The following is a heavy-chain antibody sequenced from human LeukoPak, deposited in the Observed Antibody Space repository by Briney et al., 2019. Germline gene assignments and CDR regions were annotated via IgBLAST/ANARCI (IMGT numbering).Heavy chain of an antibody. CDR3: ARGSGSSCYD. D-gene: IGHD3-10*01. CDR1: GGSLSGYY. V-gene: IGHV4-34*01. Sequence: SETLSPTCAVYGGSLSGYYWSWIRQPPGKGLEWIGDINHSGSTNYNPSLESRVTISGDTSKNQFSLKLSSVTAADTAVYYCARGSGSSCYDWGQGTLVTVSS. J-gene: IGHJ4*02. CDR2: INHSGST.